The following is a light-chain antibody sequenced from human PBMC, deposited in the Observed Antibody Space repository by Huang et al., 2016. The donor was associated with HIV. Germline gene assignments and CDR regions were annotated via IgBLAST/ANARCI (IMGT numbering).Light chain of an antibody. CDR3: QQYYDWPPWT. J-gene: IGKJ1*01. Sequence: EIVMTQSPATLSVSPGERVTLSCRASQSFSNNLAWYQQKPGQAPRLLIHGASTRATGVPARFSGSGSGTEFALTINSLQFEDFAVYYCQQYYDWPPWTFGQGTKVEIK. CDR2: GAS. V-gene: IGKV3-15*01. CDR1: QSFSNN.